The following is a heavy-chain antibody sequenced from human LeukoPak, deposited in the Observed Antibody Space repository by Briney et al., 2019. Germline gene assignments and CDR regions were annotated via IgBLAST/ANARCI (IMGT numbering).Heavy chain of an antibody. D-gene: IGHD1-20*01. V-gene: IGHV4-59*12. J-gene: IGHJ4*02. CDR1: GGSISSYY. CDR2: IYYSGST. Sequence: SETLSLTCSVSGGSISSYYWNFIRQPPGKGLEWIGNIYYSGSTNYNPSLKSRVTISIDTSKNQFSLKLSSVTAADTAVYYCAGGNWNPTSFDYWGQGTLVTVSS. CDR3: AGGNWNPTSFDY.